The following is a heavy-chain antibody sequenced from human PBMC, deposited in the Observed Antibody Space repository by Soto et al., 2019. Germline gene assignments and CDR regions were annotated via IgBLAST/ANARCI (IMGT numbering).Heavy chain of an antibody. CDR2: MYSSGRS. CDR1: GVSITSYK. D-gene: IGHD2-15*01. CDR3: AREWSAFDY. V-gene: IGHV4-59*01. Sequence: QVQLQESGPGLVKPSETLSLTCTVSGVSITSYKWTWIRQSPGKGLEWIAYMYSSGRSSYNPSLKGRATISMDTFRNQYSLHLNSATSADAAVYYCAREWSAFDYCGQGILVTVSS. J-gene: IGHJ4*02.